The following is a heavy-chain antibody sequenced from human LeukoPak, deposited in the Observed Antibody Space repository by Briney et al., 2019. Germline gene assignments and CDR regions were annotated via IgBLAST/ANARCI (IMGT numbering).Heavy chain of an antibody. CDR2: MAYDGSNK. J-gene: IGHJ3*02. CDR1: GFTFSSYG. Sequence: GGSLRLSCAASGFTFSSYGMHWVRQAPGKGLEWVAVMAYDGSNKYYADSVKGRFTISRDNSENTLYLQMNSLRAEDTAVYYCARDQLLLWFGSIPGDAFDIWGQGTMVTVSS. D-gene: IGHD3-10*01. V-gene: IGHV3-30*03. CDR3: ARDQLLLWFGSIPGDAFDI.